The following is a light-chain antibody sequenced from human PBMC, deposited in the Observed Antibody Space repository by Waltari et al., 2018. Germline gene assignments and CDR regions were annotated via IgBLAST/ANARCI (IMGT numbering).Light chain of an antibody. Sequence: DIVMTQSPDSLAVSLGERATINCKSSQRVFYSSNNKNYLAWYQQKPGQPPKLLIYWASPRAYGVPDRFSGSGSGTDFTLTISSLQAEDVAVYYCQQYYSTPPLTFGGGTKVEIK. CDR2: WAS. CDR1: QRVFYSSNNKNY. J-gene: IGKJ4*01. CDR3: QQYYSTPPLT. V-gene: IGKV4-1*01.